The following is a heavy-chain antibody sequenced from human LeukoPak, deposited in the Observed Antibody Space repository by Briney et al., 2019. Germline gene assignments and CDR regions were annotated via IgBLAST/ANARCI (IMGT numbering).Heavy chain of an antibody. CDR3: AIDPNWGTHS. CDR1: GFTFSAYT. D-gene: IGHD7-27*01. V-gene: IGHV3-23*01. Sequence: GGSLRLSCAASGFTFSAYTMYWVRHPPGKRLEWVSIIGNNGGGIHYADSVRGRFTISRDNSKNALYLQMNSLRVEDTAVYYCAIDPNWGTHSWGQGVLVTVSS. CDR2: IGNNGGGI. J-gene: IGHJ4*02.